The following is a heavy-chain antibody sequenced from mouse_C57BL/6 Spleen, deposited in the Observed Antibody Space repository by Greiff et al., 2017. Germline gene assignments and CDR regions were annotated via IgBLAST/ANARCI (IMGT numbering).Heavy chain of an antibody. V-gene: IGHV3-6*01. Sequence: EVQLVESGPGLVKPSQSLSLTCSVTGYSITSGYYWNWIRQFPGNKLEWMGYISYDGNNNYNPSLKNRISITRDTSKNQFFLKLNSVTTEDTATYYCARDRYYDGYTWFAYWGQGTLVTVSA. CDR2: ISYDGNN. J-gene: IGHJ3*01. D-gene: IGHD2-3*01. CDR1: GYSITSGYY. CDR3: ARDRYYDGYTWFAY.